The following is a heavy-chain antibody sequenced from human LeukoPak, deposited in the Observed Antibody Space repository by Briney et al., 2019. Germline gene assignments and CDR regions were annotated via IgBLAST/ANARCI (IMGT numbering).Heavy chain of an antibody. CDR1: GGTFSSYA. CDR3: ARVRQQQPDY. Sequence: ASVKVSCKASGGTFSSYAISWVRQAPGQGLEWMGWINPNSGGTNYAQKFQGRVTMTRDTSISTAYMELSRLRSDDTAVYYCARVRQQQPDYWGQGTLVTVSS. CDR2: INPNSGGT. D-gene: IGHD6-13*01. J-gene: IGHJ4*02. V-gene: IGHV1-2*02.